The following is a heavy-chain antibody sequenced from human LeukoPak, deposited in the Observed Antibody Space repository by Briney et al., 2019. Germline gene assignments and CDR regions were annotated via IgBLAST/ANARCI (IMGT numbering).Heavy chain of an antibody. D-gene: IGHD6-19*01. CDR1: GGSISSYY. CDR3: ARHLAVAGNNYFGMDV. J-gene: IGHJ6*02. V-gene: IGHV4-59*08. CDR2: IYYSGST. Sequence: PSETLSLTCTVSGGSISSYYWSWIRQPPGKGLEWIGYIYYSGSTNYNPSLKSRVTISVDTSKNQFSLKLNSVTAADTAVYYCARHLAVAGNNYFGMDVWGQGTTVTVSS.